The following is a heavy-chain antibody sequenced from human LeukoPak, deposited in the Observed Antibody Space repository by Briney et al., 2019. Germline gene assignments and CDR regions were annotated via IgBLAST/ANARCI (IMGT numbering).Heavy chain of an antibody. CDR3: AGGTGWLIDY. Sequence: GGSLRLSCAASGSAFSGYGMNWVRQVPGKGLEWVANIKQDGSEKYYSDSVKGRFTISRDNAKNSLNLQPNSLRAEDTAVYYCAGGTGWLIDYWGQGTLVTVSS. D-gene: IGHD6-19*01. CDR2: IKQDGSEK. CDR1: GSAFSGYG. V-gene: IGHV3-7*04. J-gene: IGHJ4*02.